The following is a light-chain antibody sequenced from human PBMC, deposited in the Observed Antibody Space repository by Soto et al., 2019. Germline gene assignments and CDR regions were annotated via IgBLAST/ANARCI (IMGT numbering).Light chain of an antibody. J-gene: IGKJ2*01. V-gene: IGKV3-15*01. CDR2: GAS. Sequence: EIVMTQSPATLSVSPGERATLSCRASQSVSSNLAWYQQKPGQAPRLLIYGASTRATGIPARFSGSGSGTEFTLTISSLQSEDFAVYFCQQYNNWPPYTVGQGTKV. CDR1: QSVSSN. CDR3: QQYNNWPPYT.